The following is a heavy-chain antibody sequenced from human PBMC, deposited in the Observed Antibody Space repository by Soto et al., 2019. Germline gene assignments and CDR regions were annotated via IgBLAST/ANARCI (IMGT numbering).Heavy chain of an antibody. CDR2: IYYSGST. V-gene: IGHV4-59*08. D-gene: IGHD5-18*01. CDR3: ARRYGSCFDY. Sequence: QVQLQESGPGLVKPSETLSLTCTVSGGSISSYYWSWIRQPPGKGLEWIGYIYYSGSTNYNPPLTSRVTISGDTSKNQCSLKLSSVTAADTAVYYCARRYGSCFDYWGQGTLVTVSS. J-gene: IGHJ4*02. CDR1: GGSISSYY.